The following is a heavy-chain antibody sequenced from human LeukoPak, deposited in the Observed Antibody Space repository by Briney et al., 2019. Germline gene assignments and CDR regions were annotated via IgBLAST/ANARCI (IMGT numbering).Heavy chain of an antibody. D-gene: IGHD2-8*01. Sequence: GGSLRLSCAVSTFTFNSYTMNSVRQAPGKGLEWVSSISSSSSYIYYADSVKGRFTISRDSAKNSLYLQMNSLRAEDTAVYYCARDRGGTLMVYARGKDYYYMDVWGKGTTVTVSS. CDR2: ISSSSSYI. J-gene: IGHJ6*03. V-gene: IGHV3-21*01. CDR1: TFTFNSYT. CDR3: ARDRGGTLMVYARGKDYYYMDV.